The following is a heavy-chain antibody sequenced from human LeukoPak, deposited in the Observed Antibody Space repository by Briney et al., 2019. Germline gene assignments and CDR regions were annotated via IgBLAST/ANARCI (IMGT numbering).Heavy chain of an antibody. D-gene: IGHD3-22*01. CDR1: GFTFDDYG. J-gene: IGHJ4*02. Sequence: GGSLRLSCAASGFTFDDYGMSWVRQAPGKGLEWVSGINWNGGSTGYADSVKGRFTISRDNAKNSLYLQMNSLRAEDTAVYYCAREVFSSGYYSDTFDYWGQGTLVTVSS. V-gene: IGHV3-20*04. CDR3: AREVFSSGYYSDTFDY. CDR2: INWNGGST.